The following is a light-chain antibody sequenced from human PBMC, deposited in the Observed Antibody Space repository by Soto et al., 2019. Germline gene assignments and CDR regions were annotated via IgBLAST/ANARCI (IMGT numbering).Light chain of an antibody. CDR2: DVS. V-gene: IGLV2-11*01. CDR1: SSDVGGYNY. J-gene: IGLJ1*01. CDR3: FSYAGRYTYV. Sequence: QSALTQPRSVPGSPGQSVTISCSGTSSDVGGYNYVSWYQQHPGKAPKLMIYDVSKRPSGVPDRFSGSKSGNTASLTISGLQAEDEADYYCFSYAGRYTYVFGTGTKLTVL.